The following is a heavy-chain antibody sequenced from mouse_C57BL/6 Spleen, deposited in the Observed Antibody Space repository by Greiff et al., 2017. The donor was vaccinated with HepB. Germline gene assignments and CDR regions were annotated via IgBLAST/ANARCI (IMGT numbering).Heavy chain of an antibody. V-gene: IGHV5-4*01. CDR2: ISDGGSYT. J-gene: IGHJ4*01. Sequence: EVMLVESGGGLVKPGGSLKLSCAASGFTFSSYAMSWVRQTPEKRLEWVATISDGGSYTYYPDNVKGRFTISRDNAKNNLYLQMSHLKSEDTAMYYCAREAFYYYAMDYWGQGTSVTVSS. CDR3: AREAFYYYAMDY. CDR1: GFTFSSYA.